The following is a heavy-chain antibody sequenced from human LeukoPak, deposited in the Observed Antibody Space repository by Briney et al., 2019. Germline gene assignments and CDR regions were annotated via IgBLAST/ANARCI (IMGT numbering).Heavy chain of an antibody. D-gene: IGHD3-10*01. J-gene: IGHJ4*02. CDR3: ARGDYYGSGSYHYFDY. V-gene: IGHV4-34*01. CDR2: INHSGST. CDR1: GGSFSGYY. Sequence: SETLSLTCAVYGGSFSGYYWSWIRRPPGKGLEWIGEINHSGSTNYNPSLKSRVTISVDTSKNQFSLKLSSVTAADTAVYYCARGDYYGSGSYHYFDYWGQGTLVTVSS.